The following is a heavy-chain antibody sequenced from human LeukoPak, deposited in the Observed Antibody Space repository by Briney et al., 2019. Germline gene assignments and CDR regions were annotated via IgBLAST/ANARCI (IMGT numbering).Heavy chain of an antibody. V-gene: IGHV1-8*03. D-gene: IGHD6-13*01. J-gene: IGHJ3*02. CDR2: MNPNSGNT. CDR1: GYTFTSYD. Sequence: ASVKVSCKASGYTFTSYDINWVRQATGQGLEWMGWMNPNSGNTGYAQKFQGRVTIASNTSISTAYMELSSLRSEDTAVYYCAVAAVNTRLGDAFDIWGQGTMVTVSS. CDR3: AVAAVNTRLGDAFDI.